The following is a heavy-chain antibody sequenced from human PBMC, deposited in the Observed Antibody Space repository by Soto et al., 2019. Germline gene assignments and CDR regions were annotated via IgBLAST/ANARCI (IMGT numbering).Heavy chain of an antibody. J-gene: IGHJ4*02. V-gene: IGHV3-23*01. D-gene: IGHD3-16*01. CDR1: GFTFSSYA. Sequence: GGSLRLSCAASGFTFSSYAMSWVRQAPGKGLEWVSAISGSGGSTYYADSVKGRFTISRDNSQNTLYLQMNSLRAEDTAVYYCAKGDHDYIWGSPDYWGQGTLVTVSS. CDR2: ISGSGGST. CDR3: AKGDHDYIWGSPDY.